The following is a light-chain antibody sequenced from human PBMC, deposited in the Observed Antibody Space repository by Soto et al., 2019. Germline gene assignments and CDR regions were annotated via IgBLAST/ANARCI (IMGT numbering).Light chain of an antibody. V-gene: IGLV2-8*01. J-gene: IGLJ1*01. CDR1: SSDIGGYNS. CDR2: DVT. CDR3: SSFTDGTNLV. Sequence: QSALTQSPSASGAPGQSVTISCTGTSSDIGGYNSVSWYQQHPGKAPKVMIYDVTKRPSGVPDRFSGSKSGNTASLTVSALQDEDEADYYCSSFTDGTNLVFGTGTKLTVL.